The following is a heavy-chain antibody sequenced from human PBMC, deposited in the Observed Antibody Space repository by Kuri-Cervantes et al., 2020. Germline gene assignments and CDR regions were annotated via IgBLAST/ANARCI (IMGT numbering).Heavy chain of an antibody. CDR1: GYTFTGYY. J-gene: IGHJ4*02. CDR3: ARRSKIHVVDS. Sequence: ASEKVSCKASGYTFTGYYMHWARQDPGQGLEWMGWINPNNGGTNYAQKFQGRVTMTRDTSISTAYMELSRVRSDDTAVYYCARRSKIHVVDSWGQGTLVTVSS. V-gene: IGHV1-2*02. CDR2: INPNNGGT.